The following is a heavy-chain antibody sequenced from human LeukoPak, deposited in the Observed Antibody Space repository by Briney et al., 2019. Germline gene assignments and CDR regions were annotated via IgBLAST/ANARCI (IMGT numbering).Heavy chain of an antibody. D-gene: IGHD2-2*01. J-gene: IGHJ6*02. Sequence: ASVQASCKASGYTFASYGISWVRQAPGQGLEWMGWISAYNGNTNYAQKLQGRVTMTTDTSTSTAYMELRSLRSDDTAVYYCARDGSFRCSSTSCYSGYYYYGMDVWGQGTTVTVSS. CDR3: ARDGSFRCSSTSCYSGYYYYGMDV. CDR2: ISAYNGNT. CDR1: GYTFASYG. V-gene: IGHV1-18*01.